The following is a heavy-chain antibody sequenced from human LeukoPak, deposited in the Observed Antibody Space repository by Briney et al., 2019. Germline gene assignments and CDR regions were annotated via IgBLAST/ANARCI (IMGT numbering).Heavy chain of an antibody. J-gene: IGHJ6*02. CDR2: IIPILGIA. D-gene: IGHD6-13*01. CDR1: GYTFSAYY. V-gene: IGHV1-69*04. Sequence: SVKVSCKASGYTFSAYYMHWVRQAPGQGLEWMGRIIPILGIANYAQKFQGRVTSTADKSTSTAYMELSSLRSEDTAVYYCARGPRIAAAGTRADQNYYYGMDVWGQGTTVTVSS. CDR3: ARGPRIAAAGTRADQNYYYGMDV.